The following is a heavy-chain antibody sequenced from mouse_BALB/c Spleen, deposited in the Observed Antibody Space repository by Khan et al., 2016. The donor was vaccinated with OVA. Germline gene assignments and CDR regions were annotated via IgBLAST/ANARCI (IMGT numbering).Heavy chain of an antibody. CDR2: ISDGGSYT. CDR3: ARAGYGGFAY. J-gene: IGHJ3*01. Sequence: EVELVESGGGLVKPGGSLKLSCAASGFTFSDYYMYWVRQTPEKRLEWVATISDGGSYTYYPDSVKGRFTISRDNAKNNLYLQMSNLTSEDTAMYYCARAGYGGFAYWGQGTLVTVSA. V-gene: IGHV5-4*02. CDR1: GFTFSDYY. D-gene: IGHD1-1*02.